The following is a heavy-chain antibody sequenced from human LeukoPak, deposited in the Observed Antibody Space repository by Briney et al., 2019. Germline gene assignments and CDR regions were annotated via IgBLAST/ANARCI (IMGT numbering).Heavy chain of an antibody. Sequence: SETLSLTCAVSGGSIGASINSPNWWSWVRQPPVKGLEWIGEINHSGSTNYNPSLKSRVTISVDTSKNQFSLKLSSVTAADTAVYYYARGPSGPYYHWGQGTLVTVSS. D-gene: IGHD1-14*01. V-gene: IGHV4-4*02. CDR3: ARGPSGPYYH. CDR1: GGSIGASINSPNW. J-gene: IGHJ5*02. CDR2: INHSGST.